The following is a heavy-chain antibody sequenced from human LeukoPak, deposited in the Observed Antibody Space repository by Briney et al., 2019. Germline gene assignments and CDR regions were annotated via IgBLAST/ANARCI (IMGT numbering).Heavy chain of an antibody. J-gene: IGHJ6*02. CDR3: ARQRWGYGMDV. Sequence: SETLSLTCTVSGGSISSGGYSWSWIRQPPGKGLEWIGYIYHSGSTYYNPSLKSRVTISVDRSKNQFSLKLSSVTAADTAVYYCARQRWGYGMDVWGQGTTVTVSS. CDR2: IYHSGST. V-gene: IGHV4-30-2*01. D-gene: IGHD5-24*01. CDR1: GGSISSGGYS.